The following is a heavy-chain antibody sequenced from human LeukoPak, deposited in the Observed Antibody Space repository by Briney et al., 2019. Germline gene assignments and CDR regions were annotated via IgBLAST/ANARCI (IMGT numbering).Heavy chain of an antibody. D-gene: IGHD4-23*01. Sequence: SETLSLTCTVSGGSISSSSYYWGWIRQPPGKGLEWIGSIYYSGSTYYNPSLKSRVTISVDTSKNQFSLKLSSVTAADTAVYYCARDSFLFGGNFPFDYWGQGTLVTVSS. V-gene: IGHV4-39*07. J-gene: IGHJ4*02. CDR1: GGSISSSSYY. CDR3: ARDSFLFGGNFPFDY. CDR2: IYYSGST.